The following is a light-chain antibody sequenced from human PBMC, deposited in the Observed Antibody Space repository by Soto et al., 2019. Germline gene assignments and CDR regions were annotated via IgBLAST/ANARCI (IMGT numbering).Light chain of an antibody. CDR1: QSVSSSY. CDR3: QQYGSSPVT. J-gene: IGKJ1*01. V-gene: IGKV3-20*01. Sequence: EIVLTLSPGTLSLSTGERATLSCRASQSVSSSYLAWYQQKPGQAPRLLIYGASSRATGIPDRFSGSGSGTDFTLTISRLEPEDFAVYYCQQYGSSPVTFGQGTKVAI. CDR2: GAS.